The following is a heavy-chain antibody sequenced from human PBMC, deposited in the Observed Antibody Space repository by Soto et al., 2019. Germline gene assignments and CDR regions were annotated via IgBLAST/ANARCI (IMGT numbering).Heavy chain of an antibody. CDR3: ARGGGYCSSTSCYLWFDP. D-gene: IGHD2-2*01. CDR1: GGASSSSSYY. Sequence: KPSETLSLTCTVCGGASSSSSYYWGWIRQPPGNGLEWIGSIYYSGSTYYNPSLKSRVTISVDTSKNQFSLKLRSVTAADTAVYYCARGGGYCSSTSCYLWFDPWGQGTLVTVSS. V-gene: IGHV4-39*01. J-gene: IGHJ5*02. CDR2: IYYSGST.